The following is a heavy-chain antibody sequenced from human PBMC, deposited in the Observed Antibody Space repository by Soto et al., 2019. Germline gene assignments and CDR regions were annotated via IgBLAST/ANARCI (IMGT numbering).Heavy chain of an antibody. CDR2: INGGGGTT. V-gene: IGHV3-23*01. J-gene: IGHJ4*02. D-gene: IGHD3-9*01. CDR1: GFSFSGYT. Sequence: GESLKISCAASGFSFSGYTMNWVRQAQGKGLEWISGINGGGGTTYYADCVKGRFTISRDDSKNILYLQMNSPRAEDTAIYYCAKDRHPDGIWTFDYWGRGTLVTVSS. CDR3: AKDRHPDGIWTFDY.